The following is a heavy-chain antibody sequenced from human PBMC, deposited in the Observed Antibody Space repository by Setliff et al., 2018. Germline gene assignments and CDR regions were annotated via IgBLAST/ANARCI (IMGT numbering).Heavy chain of an antibody. Sequence: TGGSLRLSCAASGFTFSGSAVYWVRQASGRGLEWVGRIRSKADCYATACAASVKARFTISRDDSKNTAYLQVNSLKTEDTAVYYCAITMTTGVDFFDYWGQGTLVTVSS. J-gene: IGHJ4*02. CDR2: IRSKADCYAT. CDR3: AITMTTGVDFFDY. CDR1: GFTFSGSA. V-gene: IGHV3-73*01. D-gene: IGHD4-17*01.